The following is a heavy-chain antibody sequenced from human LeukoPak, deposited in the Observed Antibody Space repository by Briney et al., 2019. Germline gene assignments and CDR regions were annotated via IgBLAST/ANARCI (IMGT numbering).Heavy chain of an antibody. V-gene: IGHV4-4*07. Sequence: MASETLSLTCTVSGGSISSYYWSWIRQPAGKGLEWIGRIYTSGSTNYNPSLKSRVTMSVDTSKNQFSLKLSSVTAADTAVYYCASDLAAAGTSIWGQGTLVTVSS. D-gene: IGHD6-13*01. CDR3: ASDLAAAGTSI. CDR1: GGSISSYY. CDR2: IYTSGST. J-gene: IGHJ4*02.